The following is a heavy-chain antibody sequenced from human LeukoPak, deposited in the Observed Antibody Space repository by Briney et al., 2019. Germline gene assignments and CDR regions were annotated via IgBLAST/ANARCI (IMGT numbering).Heavy chain of an antibody. CDR2: IYYSGST. D-gene: IGHD3-22*01. CDR3: ARLTYYYDSIGYPDYPYFDY. J-gene: IGHJ4*02. V-gene: IGHV4-59*08. CDR1: GGSISSYY. Sequence: SETLSLTCTVSGGSISSYYWSWIRQPPGKGLEWIGYIYYSGSTNYNPSLKSRVTISVDTSKNQFSLKLSSVTAADTAVYYCARLTYYYDSIGYPDYPYFDYWGQGTLVTVSS.